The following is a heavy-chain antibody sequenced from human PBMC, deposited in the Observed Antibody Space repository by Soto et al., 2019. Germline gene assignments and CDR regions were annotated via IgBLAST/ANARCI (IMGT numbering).Heavy chain of an antibody. D-gene: IGHD3-3*01. CDR3: ERDHTIFGVVSKVNYGMDV. Sequence: SHTLXLTCAISWDSFSINRASCKFIMQSPSRVLGWLGRTYYRSKWYNDYAVSVKSRITINPDTSKNQFSLQLNSVTPEDTAVYYCERDHTIFGVVSKVNYGMDVWGQGTTVTVSS. CDR1: WDSFSINRAS. V-gene: IGHV6-1*01. CDR2: TYYRSKWYN. J-gene: IGHJ6*02.